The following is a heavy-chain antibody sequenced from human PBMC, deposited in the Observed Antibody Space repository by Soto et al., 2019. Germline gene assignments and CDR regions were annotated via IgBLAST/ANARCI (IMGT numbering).Heavy chain of an antibody. Sequence: LKISCKGSGYSFTSYWIGWVRQMPGKGLEWMGIIYPGDSDTRYSPSFQGQVTISADKSISTAYLQWSSLKASDTAMYYCARRGAVSSFYYYGMDVWGQGTTVTV. V-gene: IGHV5-51*01. CDR3: ARRGAVSSFYYYGMDV. J-gene: IGHJ6*02. CDR1: GYSFTSYW. D-gene: IGHD6-6*01. CDR2: IYPGDSDT.